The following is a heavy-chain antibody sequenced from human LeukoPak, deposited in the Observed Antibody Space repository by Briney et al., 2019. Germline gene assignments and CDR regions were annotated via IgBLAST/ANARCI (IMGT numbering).Heavy chain of an antibody. CDR3: ARDPYYYDSSGYSYDY. CDR1: GYTFTSYG. V-gene: IGHV1-18*01. CDR2: ISAYNGNT. D-gene: IGHD3-22*01. J-gene: IGHJ4*02. Sequence: ASVKVSCKASGYTFTSYGLSWVRQAPGQGLEWMGWISAYNGNTNYAQKLQGRVTMTTDTSTSTAYMELRSLRSDDTAVYYCARDPYYYDSSGYSYDYWGQGTLVTVSS.